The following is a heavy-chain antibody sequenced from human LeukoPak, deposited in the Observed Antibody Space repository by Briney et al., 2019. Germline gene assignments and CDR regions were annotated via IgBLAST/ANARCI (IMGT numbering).Heavy chain of an antibody. Sequence: ASVKVSCKASGYTFTSYDINWVRQATGQGLEWMGWMNPNSGNTGYAQKFQGRFTISRDDSKNTLYLQMNSLKTEDTAVYYCTTDDVDTAMVSGFDYWGQGTLVTVSS. CDR3: TTDDVDTAMVSGFDY. CDR1: GYTFTSYD. CDR2: MNPNSGNT. V-gene: IGHV1-8*01. J-gene: IGHJ4*02. D-gene: IGHD5-18*01.